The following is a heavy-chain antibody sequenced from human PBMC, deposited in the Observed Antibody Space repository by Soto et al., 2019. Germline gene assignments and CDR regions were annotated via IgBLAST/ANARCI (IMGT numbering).Heavy chain of an antibody. CDR3: AKDISDYYDSIGYYFSGAFSPPDY. CDR2: ISYDGSNK. Sequence: QVQLVESGGGVVQPGRSLRLSCAASGFTFSSYGMHWVRQAPGKGLGWVAVISYDGSNKYYADSVKGRFTISRDNSRNTLYLQMNSLRAEDTAAYYCAKDISDYYDSIGYYFSGAFSPPDYWGQGSLVTVS. J-gene: IGHJ4*02. V-gene: IGHV3-30*18. D-gene: IGHD3-22*01. CDR1: GFTFSSYG.